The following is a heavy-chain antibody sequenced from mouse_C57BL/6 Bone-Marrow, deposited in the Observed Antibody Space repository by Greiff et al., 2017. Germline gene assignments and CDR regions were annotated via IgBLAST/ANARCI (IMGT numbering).Heavy chain of an antibody. CDR3: AGDYGSAWFAY. V-gene: IGHV1-69*01. CDR1: GYTFTSYW. D-gene: IGHD1-1*01. J-gene: IGHJ3*01. CDR2: IDPSDSYT. Sequence: QVQLQQPGAELVMPGASVKLSCKASGYTFTSYWTHWVKQRPGQGLEWIGEIDPSDSYTNYNQKFKGKSTLTVDKSSSTAYMQLSSLTSEDSAVYYCAGDYGSAWFAYWGQGTLVTVSA.